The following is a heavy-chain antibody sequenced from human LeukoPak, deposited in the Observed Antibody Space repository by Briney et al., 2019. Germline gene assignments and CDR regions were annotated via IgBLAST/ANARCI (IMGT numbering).Heavy chain of an antibody. V-gene: IGHV3-30-3*01. CDR2: ISYDGSNK. CDR1: GFTFSSYA. CDR3: ARVPTPGYSSSWLDY. D-gene: IGHD6-13*01. Sequence: PGGSLRLSCAASGFTFSSYAMHWVRQAPGKGLEGVAVISYDGSNKYYADSVKGRFTISRDNSKNTLYLQMNSLRAEDTAVYYCARVPTPGYSSSWLDYWGQGTLVTVSS. J-gene: IGHJ4*02.